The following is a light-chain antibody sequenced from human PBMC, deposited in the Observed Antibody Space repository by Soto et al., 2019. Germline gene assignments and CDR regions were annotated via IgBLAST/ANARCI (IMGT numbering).Light chain of an antibody. V-gene: IGKV3-20*01. Sequence: EIVLTQSPGTLSLSPGERATLSCRASQSVTSNYLAWYHQKPGQAPRLLIYGTSNRATGVPDRFRGSGSGTDFTLTISRLEPEDFALYYCQQYSSSPLTFGGGTKVEIE. CDR1: QSVTSNY. J-gene: IGKJ4*01. CDR3: QQYSSSPLT. CDR2: GTS.